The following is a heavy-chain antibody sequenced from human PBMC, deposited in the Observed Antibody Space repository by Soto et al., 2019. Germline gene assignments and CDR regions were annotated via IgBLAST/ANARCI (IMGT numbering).Heavy chain of an antibody. Sequence: GGALRLSCVAPGFSFRSYWMHSVRQAPGKGLEWVSRLNSDGSSTSHAASVKGRFTISRDNAKNTLYLQMNSLRVEDTAVYYCARDPGTGYYDSSGYYYDWGQGTLVTVSS. CDR1: GFSFRSYW. CDR2: LNSDGSST. V-gene: IGHV3-74*01. J-gene: IGHJ4*02. CDR3: ARDPGTGYYDSSGYYYD. D-gene: IGHD3-22*01.